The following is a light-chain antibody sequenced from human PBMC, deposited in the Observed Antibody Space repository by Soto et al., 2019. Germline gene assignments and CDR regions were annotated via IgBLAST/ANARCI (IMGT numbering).Light chain of an antibody. V-gene: IGLV1-40*01. Sequence: QSVLTQPPSVSGAPGQRVTISCTGSSSNIGAGHDVHWYQQLPGTAPKLLISGNINRPSGVPDRFSGSQSGTSASLAITGLQAEDEADYYCQSYDNSLSGSVVFGGGTKLTVL. CDR3: QSYDNSLSGSVV. CDR1: SSNIGAGHD. J-gene: IGLJ2*01. CDR2: GNI.